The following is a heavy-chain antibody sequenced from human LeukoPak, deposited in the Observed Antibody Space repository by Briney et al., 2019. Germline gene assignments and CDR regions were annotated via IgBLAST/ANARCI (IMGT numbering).Heavy chain of an antibody. V-gene: IGHV4-38-2*01. CDR3: ARLYCSSTSCPENWFDP. CDR1: GYSISSGCY. J-gene: IGHJ5*02. D-gene: IGHD2-2*01. CDR2: IYHSGST. Sequence: SETLSLTCAVSGYSISSGCYWGWIRQPPGKGLEWIGSIYHSGSTYYNPSLKSRVTISVDTSKNQFSLKLSSVTAADTAVYYCARLYCSSTSCPENWFDPWGQGTLVTVSS.